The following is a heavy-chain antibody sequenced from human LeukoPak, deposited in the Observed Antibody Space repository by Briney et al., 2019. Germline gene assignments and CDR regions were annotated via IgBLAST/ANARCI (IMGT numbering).Heavy chain of an antibody. Sequence: SETLSLTCNVSGASIISTNWWNWVRQPPGKGLEWIGEIYQSGYTKYNPSLKSRVTISVDTSKNQFSLKLSSVTAADTAVYYCARITGTVYYYYMDVWGKGTTVTVSS. J-gene: IGHJ6*03. CDR3: ARITGTVYYYYMDV. CDR2: IYQSGYT. D-gene: IGHD1-20*01. V-gene: IGHV4-4*02. CDR1: GASIISTNW.